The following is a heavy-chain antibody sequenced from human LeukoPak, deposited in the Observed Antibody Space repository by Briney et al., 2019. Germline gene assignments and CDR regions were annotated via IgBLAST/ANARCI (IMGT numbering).Heavy chain of an antibody. CDR1: GDSISCYY. J-gene: IGHJ6*03. V-gene: IGHV4-59*01. D-gene: IGHD6-6*01. Sequence: KPWETLSLTFTVSGDSISCYYWTRIRQPPGKGRGWFGYIFYSGSPNTNPSLKIPVTISVDTSKNQLSLKRSSVTAADTAVYYCARRYSSSVDYYYYYMDVWGKGTTVTVSS. CDR2: IFYSGSP. CDR3: ARRYSSSVDYYYYYMDV.